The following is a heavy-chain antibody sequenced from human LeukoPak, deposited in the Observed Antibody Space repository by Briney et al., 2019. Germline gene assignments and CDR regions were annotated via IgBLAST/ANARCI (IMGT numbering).Heavy chain of an antibody. Sequence: SETLSLTCTASGGSISSSSYYWGRIRQPPGKGLEWIGSIYYSGSTYYNPSLKSRVTISVDTSKNQFSLKLSSVTAADTAVYYCASQSVRIAAAGIGYWGQGTLVTVSS. CDR2: IYYSGST. V-gene: IGHV4-39*07. CDR1: GGSISSSSYY. D-gene: IGHD6-13*01. CDR3: ASQSVRIAAAGIGY. J-gene: IGHJ4*02.